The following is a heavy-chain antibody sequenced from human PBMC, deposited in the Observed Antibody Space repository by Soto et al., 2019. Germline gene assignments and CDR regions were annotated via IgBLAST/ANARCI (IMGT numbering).Heavy chain of an antibody. CDR2: TYYRSKWYN. CDR1: GDSVSSNSAA. V-gene: IGHV6-1*01. J-gene: IGHJ4*02. Sequence: PAQTLSLTCAISGDSVSSNSAAWNWIRQSPSRGLEWLGRTYYRSKWYNDYAVSVKSRITINPDTSKNQFSLQLNSVTPEDTAVYYCARAIGYYDILTGYYQYYFDYWGQGTLVTVSS. CDR3: ARAIGYYDILTGYYQYYFDY. D-gene: IGHD3-9*01.